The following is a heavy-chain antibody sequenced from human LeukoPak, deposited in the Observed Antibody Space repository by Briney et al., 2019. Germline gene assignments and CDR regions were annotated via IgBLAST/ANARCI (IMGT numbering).Heavy chain of an antibody. CDR3: AREGRVQLSPDYYGMDV. D-gene: IGHD5-18*01. CDR2: IYYSGST. Sequence: SETLSLTCTVSGGSISSHYWSWIRQPPGKGLEWIGYIYYSGSTNYNPSLKSRVTISVDTSKNQFSLKLSSVTAADTAVYYCAREGRVQLSPDYYGMDVWGQGTTVTVSS. J-gene: IGHJ6*02. V-gene: IGHV4-59*11. CDR1: GGSISSHY.